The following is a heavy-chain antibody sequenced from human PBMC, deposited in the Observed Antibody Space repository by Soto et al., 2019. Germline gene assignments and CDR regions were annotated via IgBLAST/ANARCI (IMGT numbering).Heavy chain of an antibody. D-gene: IGHD1-26*01. CDR3: AREDILGTRSFDY. CDR2: ISSNSVTI. CDR1: GFIFSKYS. J-gene: IGHJ4*02. V-gene: IGHV3-48*02. Sequence: GGSLRLSCGASGFIFSKYSMNWVRQAPGKGLEWLSYISSNSVTIYYADSVRGRFTIFRDNAKKSLYLQMNSLRDEDTDVYYCAREDILGTRSFDYWGQGALVTVSS.